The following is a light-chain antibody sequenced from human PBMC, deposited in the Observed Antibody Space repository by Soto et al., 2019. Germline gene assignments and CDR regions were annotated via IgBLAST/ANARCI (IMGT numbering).Light chain of an antibody. Sequence: EIVMTHSPATLSVSPGDIATLSCRASESVTSSLAWYQQKPGQPPRLLIYAASTRAAGVPARFSGSGSGTDFTLTINSLQSEDFAIYYCQHYANWPLTFGGGTKVDIK. V-gene: IGKV3-15*01. J-gene: IGKJ4*01. CDR2: AAS. CDR3: QHYANWPLT. CDR1: ESVTSS.